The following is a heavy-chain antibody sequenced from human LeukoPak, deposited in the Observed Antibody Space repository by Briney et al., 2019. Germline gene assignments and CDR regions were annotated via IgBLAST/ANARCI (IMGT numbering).Heavy chain of an antibody. V-gene: IGHV5-51*01. CDR2: NYPGDSEA. J-gene: IGHJ3*01. D-gene: IGHD6-19*01. Sequence: GESLKISCKGSGYSFTSYWIGWVRQMPGKDLEWIGINYPGDSEATYSPPFQGQVTISVDKSINTAYLQWSSLKASDTAMYYCARCKAVAGTINAFDFWGQGTMVTVSS. CDR3: ARCKAVAGTINAFDF. CDR1: GYSFTSYW.